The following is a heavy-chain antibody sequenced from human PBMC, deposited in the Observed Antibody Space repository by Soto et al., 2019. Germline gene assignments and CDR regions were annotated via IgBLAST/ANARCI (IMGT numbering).Heavy chain of an antibody. CDR3: ARLFGYYDSSGPFDY. J-gene: IGHJ4*02. V-gene: IGHV4-59*08. D-gene: IGHD3-22*01. Sequence: SETLSLTCTVSGGSISSYYWSWIRQPPGKGLEWIGYIYYSGSTNYNPSLKSRVTISVDTSKNQFSLKLSSVTAADTAVYYCARLFGYYDSSGPFDYWGQGTLVTVSS. CDR1: GGSISSYY. CDR2: IYYSGST.